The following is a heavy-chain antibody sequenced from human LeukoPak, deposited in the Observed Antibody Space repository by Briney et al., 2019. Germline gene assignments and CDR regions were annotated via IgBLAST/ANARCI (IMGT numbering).Heavy chain of an antibody. D-gene: IGHD3-16*01. V-gene: IGHV3-7*01. CDR3: ARTYYDLYRIDY. CDR2: IKRDESEK. CDR1: GFTFSSYW. Sequence: GGSLRLSCAASGFTFSSYWMTWVRQAPGKGLEWVANIKRDESEKHYVDSVKGRFTISRDNTKNSLYLQMNSLRVEDTAVYYCARTYYDLYRIDYWGQGTLVTVSS. J-gene: IGHJ4*02.